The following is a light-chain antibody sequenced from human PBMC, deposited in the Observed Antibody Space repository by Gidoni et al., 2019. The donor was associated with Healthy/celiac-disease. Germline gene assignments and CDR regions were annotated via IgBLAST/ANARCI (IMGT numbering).Light chain of an antibody. CDR1: QSVSSSY. V-gene: IGKV3-20*01. Sequence: DIVLTQSPATLSLSPGARATLSCRASQSVSSSYLAWYQQKPGQAPRLLIYVASSRATGVPDRFSGSGSGTDFTLTISRLEPEDFAVYYCQQYGSSPWTFGQGTKVEIK. CDR2: VAS. CDR3: QQYGSSPWT. J-gene: IGKJ1*01.